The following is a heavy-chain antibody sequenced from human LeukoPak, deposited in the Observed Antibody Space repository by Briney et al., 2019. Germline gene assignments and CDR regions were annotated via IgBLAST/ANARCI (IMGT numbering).Heavy chain of an antibody. J-gene: IGHJ3*02. CDR2: ILCGGGT. CDR1: GFTVSSSY. V-gene: IGHV3-66*01. D-gene: IGHD2-15*01. CDR3: ARGGVVYPDSFDI. Sequence: PGGSLRLSCAASGFTVSSSYMNWVRQAPGKGLEWVSLILCGGGTYYADSVKGRFTISRDNSKNTLFLQMNSLRAEDTAVYYCARGGVVYPDSFDIWGRGTMVTVSS.